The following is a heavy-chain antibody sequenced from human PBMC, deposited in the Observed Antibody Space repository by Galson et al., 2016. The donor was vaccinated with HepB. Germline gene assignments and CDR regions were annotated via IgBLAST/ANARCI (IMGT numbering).Heavy chain of an antibody. D-gene: IGHD3-10*02. CDR3: ARAPPMWVRGDEYGMDV. CDR1: GYTFTSYG. Sequence: SVKVSCKASGYTFTSYGINWVRQAPGQGLEWMGWISAYNGNTNYEQKLQGRVTMTKDTSTSTAYMELRSLRSDDTAVYYRARAPPMWVRGDEYGMDVWGQGTTVTVSS. CDR2: ISAYNGNT. J-gene: IGHJ6*02. V-gene: IGHV1-18*04.